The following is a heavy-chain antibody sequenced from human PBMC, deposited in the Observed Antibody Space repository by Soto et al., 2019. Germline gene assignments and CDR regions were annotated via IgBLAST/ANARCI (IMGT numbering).Heavy chain of an antibody. J-gene: IGHJ5*02. CDR2: INHSGST. Sequence: PSETLSLTCAVYGGSFSGYYWSWIRQPPGKGLEWIGEINHSGSTNYNPSLKSRVTISVDTSKNQFSLKLSSVTAADTAVYYCATLRDDSDKGGWFDPWGQGTLVTVS. CDR3: ATLRDDSDKGGWFDP. V-gene: IGHV4-34*01. CDR1: GGSFSGYY. D-gene: IGHD3-22*01.